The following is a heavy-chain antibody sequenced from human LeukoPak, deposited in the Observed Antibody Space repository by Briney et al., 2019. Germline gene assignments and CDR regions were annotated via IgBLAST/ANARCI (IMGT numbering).Heavy chain of an antibody. CDR1: GFTFSSYE. Sequence: GGSLRLSCAASGFTFSSYEMNWVRQAPGKGLEWVSYISSSGSTIYYTDSVKGRFTISRDNAKKSLYLQMNSLRAEDTAVYYCAELGITMIGGVWGKGTTVTISS. J-gene: IGHJ6*04. V-gene: IGHV3-48*03. D-gene: IGHD3-10*02. CDR3: AELGITMIGGV. CDR2: ISSSGSTI.